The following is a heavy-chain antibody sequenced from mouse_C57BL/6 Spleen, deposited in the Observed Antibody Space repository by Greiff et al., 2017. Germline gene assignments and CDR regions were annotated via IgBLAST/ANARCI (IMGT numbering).Heavy chain of an antibody. J-gene: IGHJ4*01. CDR1: GYTFTDYY. V-gene: IGHV1-26*01. CDR2: INPNNGGT. D-gene: IGHD2-1*01. Sequence: EVQLQQSGPELVKPGASVKISCKASGYTFTDYYMNWVKQSHGKSLEWIGDINPNNGGTSYNQKFKGKATLTVDKSSSTAYMELRSLTSEDSAVYYCAREKIYYGNYDAMDYWGQGTSVTVSS. CDR3: AREKIYYGNYDAMDY.